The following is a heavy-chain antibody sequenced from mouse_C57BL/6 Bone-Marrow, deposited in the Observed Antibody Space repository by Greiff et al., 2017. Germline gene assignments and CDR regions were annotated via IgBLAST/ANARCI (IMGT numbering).Heavy chain of an antibody. CDR3: ARTLYYDCDGFAY. J-gene: IGHJ3*01. D-gene: IGHD2-4*01. CDR1: GYAFSSYW. CDR2: IYPGDGDT. V-gene: IGHV1-80*01. Sequence: VQLQESGAELVKPGASVKISCKASGYAFSSYWMNWVKQRPGKGLEWIGQIYPGDGDTNYNGKFKGKATLTADKSSSTAYMQLSSLTSEDSAVYFCARTLYYDCDGFAYWGKGTLVTVAA.